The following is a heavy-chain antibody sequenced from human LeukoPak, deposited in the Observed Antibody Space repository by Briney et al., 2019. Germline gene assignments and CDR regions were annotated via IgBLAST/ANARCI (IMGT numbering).Heavy chain of an antibody. CDR2: IYSSGST. V-gene: IGHV4-30-4*01. Sequence: SETLSLTCTVSGGSISSGDYYWSWIRQPPGKGLEWIGYIYSSGSTYYNPSLKSRLTISVDTSKNQVSLKLSSVTAADTAVYYCARVTLAVAGTSRLGYFDYWGQGTLVTVSS. D-gene: IGHD6-19*01. CDR1: GGSISSGDYY. J-gene: IGHJ4*02. CDR3: ARVTLAVAGTSRLGYFDY.